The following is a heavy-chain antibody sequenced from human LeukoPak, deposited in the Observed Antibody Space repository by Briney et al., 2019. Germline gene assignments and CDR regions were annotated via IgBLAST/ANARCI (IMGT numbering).Heavy chain of an antibody. J-gene: IGHJ4*02. V-gene: IGHV4-30-2*01. CDR1: GDSIHSTGYY. D-gene: IGHD2-15*01. Sequence: AETLSLTCSVSGDSIHSTGYYWSWIRQPPGKGLEWTGYIYHSGSTQNNPSLRGRVTISIDKSRNQFSLKLNSVTVADTAVYYCARGHDCSGGTCYGTVYWGQGTLVTVSS. CDR2: IYHSGST. CDR3: ARGHDCSGGTCYGTVY.